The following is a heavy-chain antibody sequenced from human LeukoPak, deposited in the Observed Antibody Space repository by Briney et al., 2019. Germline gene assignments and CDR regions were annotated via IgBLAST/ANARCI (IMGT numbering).Heavy chain of an antibody. CDR2: MNPNSGNT. Sequence: ASVKVSCKASGYTFTSCDINWVRQATGQGLEWMGWMNPNSGNTGYAQKFQGRVTITRNTSISTAYMELSSLRSEDTAVYYCARGGPYQLLLDGFDPWGQGTLVTVSS. CDR1: GYTFTSCD. J-gene: IGHJ5*02. CDR3: ARGGPYQLLLDGFDP. D-gene: IGHD2-2*01. V-gene: IGHV1-8*03.